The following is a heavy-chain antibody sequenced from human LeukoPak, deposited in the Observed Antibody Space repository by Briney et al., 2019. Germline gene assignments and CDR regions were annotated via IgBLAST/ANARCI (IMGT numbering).Heavy chain of an antibody. CDR2: IKQDGSEK. CDR3: ARDRPYYYDSSGYSY. CDR1: GFTFSSYW. Sequence: GGSLRLSCAASGFTFSSYWMSWVRQAPGKGLEWVANIKQDGSEKYYVDSAEGRFTISRDNAKNSLYLQMNSLRAEDTAVYYCARDRPYYYDSSGYSYWGQGTLVTVSS. D-gene: IGHD3-22*01. V-gene: IGHV3-7*01. J-gene: IGHJ4*02.